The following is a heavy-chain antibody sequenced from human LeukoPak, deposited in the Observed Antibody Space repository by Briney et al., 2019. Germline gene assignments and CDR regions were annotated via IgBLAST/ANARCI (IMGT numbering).Heavy chain of an antibody. CDR2: IYYSGST. D-gene: IGHD2-2*01. V-gene: IGHV4-39*07. CDR3: ARAPLAYQPVVLFEN. CDR1: GGSISSSSYY. Sequence: PSETLSLTCTVSGGSISSSSYYWGWIRQPPGKGLEWIGSIYYSGSTYYNPSLKSRVTISVDTSKNQFSLKLSSVTAADTAFYYCARAPLAYQPVVLFENWGQGTLVTVSS. J-gene: IGHJ1*01.